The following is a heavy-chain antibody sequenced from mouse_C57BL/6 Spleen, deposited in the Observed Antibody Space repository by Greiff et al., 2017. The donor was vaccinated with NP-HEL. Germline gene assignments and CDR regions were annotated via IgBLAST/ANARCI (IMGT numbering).Heavy chain of an antibody. J-gene: IGHJ4*01. V-gene: IGHV1-5*01. D-gene: IGHD2-1*01. CDR1: GYTFTSYW. CDR3: TRCQMVTTLYYYAMDY. Sequence: VQLQQSGTVLARPGASVKMSCKTSGYTFTSYWMHWVQQRPGQGLEWIGAIYPGNSDTSYNQKFKGKAKLTAATSASTAYMELISLTNEDSAVYYCTRCQMVTTLYYYAMDYWGQGTSVTVSS. CDR2: IYPGNSDT.